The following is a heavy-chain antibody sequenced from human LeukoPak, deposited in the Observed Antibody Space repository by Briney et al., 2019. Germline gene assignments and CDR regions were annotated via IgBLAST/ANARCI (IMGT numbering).Heavy chain of an antibody. CDR2: IYYSGST. CDR3: ARVTRITIFGVAGVAFDI. D-gene: IGHD3-3*01. J-gene: IGHJ3*02. V-gene: IGHV4-39*01. CDR1: GGSISSSSYY. Sequence: SETLSLTCTVSGGSISSSSYYWGWIRQPPGKGLEWIGSIYYSGSTYYNPSLKSRVTISVDTSKNQFSLKLSSVTAADTAVYYCARVTRITIFGVAGVAFDIWGQGTMVTVSS.